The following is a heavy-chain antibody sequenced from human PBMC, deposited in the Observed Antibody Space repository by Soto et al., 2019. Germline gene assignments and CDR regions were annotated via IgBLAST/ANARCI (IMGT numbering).Heavy chain of an antibody. CDR3: ARDPPRSGGYGMDV. Sequence: QVQLQESGPGLVKPSQTLSLTCTVSGGSISSGGYYWSWIRQHPGKGLEWIGYIYYSGSTYYNPSLKSRVTISVDTSKNHFSLKLRSVTAADTAVYYCARDPPRSGGYGMDVWGQGTTVTVSS. J-gene: IGHJ6*02. CDR2: IYYSGST. D-gene: IGHD2-15*01. CDR1: GGSISSGGYY. V-gene: IGHV4-31*03.